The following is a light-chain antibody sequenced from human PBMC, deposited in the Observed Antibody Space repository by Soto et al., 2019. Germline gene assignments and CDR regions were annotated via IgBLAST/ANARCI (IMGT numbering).Light chain of an antibody. CDR3: QQYHSYSIT. CDR1: QSISNR. Sequence: DIRLTQSPSALSAYVRARVTITCRASQSISNRLAWYQQKPGEAPNLLIYDASSLDSGVPSRFSGSGSGTEFTLIISSLQPDDFATYYCQQYHSYSITVGQGTRLDI. CDR2: DAS. V-gene: IGKV1-5*01. J-gene: IGKJ5*01.